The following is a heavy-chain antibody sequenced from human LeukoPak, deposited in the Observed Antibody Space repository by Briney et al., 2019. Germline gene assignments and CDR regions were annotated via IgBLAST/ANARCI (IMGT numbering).Heavy chain of an antibody. CDR3: ERACGGDCHSDPFDY. CDR1: GFSFRSYE. D-gene: IGHD2-21*02. V-gene: IGHV3-48*03. J-gene: IGHJ4*02. Sequence: GGSLRLSCAASGFSFRSYEMNWVRQAPGKGLEWVSYISNSGGTKYYADSVKGRFTISRDNAKNSLYLQMNSLRAEDTAVYYCERACGGDCHSDPFDYWGQGTLVTVSS. CDR2: ISNSGGTK.